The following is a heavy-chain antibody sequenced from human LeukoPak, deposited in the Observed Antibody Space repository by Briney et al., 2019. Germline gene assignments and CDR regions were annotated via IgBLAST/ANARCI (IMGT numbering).Heavy chain of an antibody. V-gene: IGHV3-7*01. CDR1: GFTFSSYS. CDR2: IKQDGSEK. D-gene: IGHD2-15*01. J-gene: IGHJ3*02. CDR3: ARGSSSRAFDI. Sequence: PGGSLRLSCAASGFTFSSYSMNWVRQAPGKGLEWVANIKQDGSEKYYVDSVKGRFTISRDNAKNSLYLQMNSLRAEDTAVYYCARGSSSRAFDIWGQGTMVTVSS.